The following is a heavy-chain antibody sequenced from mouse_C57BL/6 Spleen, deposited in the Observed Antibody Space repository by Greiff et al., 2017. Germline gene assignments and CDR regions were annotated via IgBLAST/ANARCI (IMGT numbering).Heavy chain of an antibody. J-gene: IGHJ2*01. CDR2: IHPNSGST. Sequence: QVQLQQPGAELVKPGASVKLSCKASGYTFTSYWMHWVKQRPGQGLEWIGMIHPNSGSTNYNEKFKSKATLTVDKSSSKAYMQLSSLTSEDSAVYYCARMGYYGSSYDYWGQGTTLTVSS. CDR1: GYTFTSYW. D-gene: IGHD1-1*01. V-gene: IGHV1-64*01. CDR3: ARMGYYGSSYDY.